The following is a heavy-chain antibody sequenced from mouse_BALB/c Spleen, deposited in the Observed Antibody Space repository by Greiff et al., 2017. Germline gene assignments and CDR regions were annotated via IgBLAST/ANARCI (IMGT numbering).Heavy chain of an antibody. CDR1: GFTFSSYG. CDR3: ASLYGYDGRRLDYFDY. D-gene: IGHD2-2*01. V-gene: IGHV5-6*02. Sequence: DVKLVESGGDLVKPGGSLKLSCAASGFTFSSYGMSWVRQTPDKRLEWVATISSGGSYTYYPDSVKGRFTISRDNAKNTLYLQMSSLKSEDTAMYYCASLYGYDGRRLDYFDYWGQGTTLTVSS. CDR2: ISSGGSYT. J-gene: IGHJ2*01.